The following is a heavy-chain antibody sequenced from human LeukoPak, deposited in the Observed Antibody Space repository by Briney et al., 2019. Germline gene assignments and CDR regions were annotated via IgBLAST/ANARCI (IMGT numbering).Heavy chain of an antibody. Sequence: SETLSLTCTVSGGSISSSSYYWGWIRQPPGKGLEWIGSIYYSGSTYYNPSLKSRVTISVDTSKNQFSLKLSSVTAADTAVYYCARSPSDYYGSGSYYAHYYYYMDVWGKGTTVTISS. D-gene: IGHD3-10*01. CDR1: GGSISSSSYY. CDR2: IYYSGST. V-gene: IGHV4-39*07. CDR3: ARSPSDYYGSGSYYAHYYYYMDV. J-gene: IGHJ6*03.